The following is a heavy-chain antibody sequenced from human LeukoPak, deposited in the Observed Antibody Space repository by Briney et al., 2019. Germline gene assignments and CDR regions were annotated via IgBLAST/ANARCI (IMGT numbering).Heavy chain of an antibody. V-gene: IGHV3-21*01. CDR2: ISSSSSYI. Sequence: PGGSLRLSCAASGFTFSSYSMNWVRQAPGKGLEWVSSISSSSSYIYYADSVKGRFTISRDNAKNSLCLQMNSLRAEDTAVYYCARIVVVPAAMDVWGQGTTVTVSS. CDR1: GFTFSSYS. D-gene: IGHD2-2*01. CDR3: ARIVVVPAAMDV. J-gene: IGHJ6*02.